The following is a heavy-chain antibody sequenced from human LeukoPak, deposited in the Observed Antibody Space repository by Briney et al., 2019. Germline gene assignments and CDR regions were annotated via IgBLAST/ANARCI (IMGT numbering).Heavy chain of an antibody. Sequence: GSLRLSCAASGVTFSSYAMSWVRQAPRKGREWVSAIIGSGGSTYYAASVKGGFTISRDNSKNTLYLQMNSLRAEDTAVYYCAKDRGLGYCSGGSCLIYPHWGQGTLVTVSS. V-gene: IGHV3-23*01. CDR1: GVTFSSYA. J-gene: IGHJ4*02. D-gene: IGHD2-15*01. CDR2: IIGSGGST. CDR3: AKDRGLGYCSGGSCLIYPH.